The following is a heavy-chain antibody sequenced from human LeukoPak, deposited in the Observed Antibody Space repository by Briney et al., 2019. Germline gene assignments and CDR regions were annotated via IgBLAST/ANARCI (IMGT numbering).Heavy chain of an antibody. CDR2: IGSSET. V-gene: IGHV3-23*01. CDR1: GFNFNIFA. D-gene: IGHD1-1*01. Sequence: GGSLRLSCAASGFNFNIFAMGWVRQSPGRGLEWVSTIGSSETYYADSVKGLSTISRDNSKNRWYLQMNSVRADDTAVYYCAKDSFDHNGIYDAFDIWGQGTLVTVSS. J-gene: IGHJ3*02. CDR3: AKDSFDHNGIYDAFDI.